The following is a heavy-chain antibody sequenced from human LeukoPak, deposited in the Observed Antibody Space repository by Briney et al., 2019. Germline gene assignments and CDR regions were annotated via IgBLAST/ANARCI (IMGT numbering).Heavy chain of an antibody. Sequence: GGSLRLSCAASGFTFSSYSMNWVRQAPGKGLEWVSSISSSSSYIYYADSVKGLFTISRDNAKNSLYLQKNSLRAEDTAVYYCARAGSGSYNYWGQGTLVTVSS. CDR2: ISSSSSYI. CDR3: ARAGSGSYNY. V-gene: IGHV3-21*01. D-gene: IGHD3-10*01. CDR1: GFTFSSYS. J-gene: IGHJ4*02.